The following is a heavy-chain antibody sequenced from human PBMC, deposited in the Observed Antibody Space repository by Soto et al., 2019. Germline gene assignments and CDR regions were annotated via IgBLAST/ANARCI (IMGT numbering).Heavy chain of an antibody. Sequence: QVQLVESGGGVVQPGRSLTLSCAASGFSFRNYGMHWVRQAPGKGLEWVAVISYDGRNKYFADSVKGRFTISRDNSENTLYLQMNRLRAEDSAVYYCAKGRDYDFWSGYYYYFDYWGQGMLVTVSS. CDR3: AKGRDYDFWSGYYYYFDY. V-gene: IGHV3-30*18. CDR2: ISYDGRNK. J-gene: IGHJ4*02. CDR1: GFSFRNYG. D-gene: IGHD3-3*01.